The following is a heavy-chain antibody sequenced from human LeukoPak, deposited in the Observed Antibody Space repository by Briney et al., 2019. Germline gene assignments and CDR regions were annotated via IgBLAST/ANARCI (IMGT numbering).Heavy chain of an antibody. CDR1: GFTFSSYW. V-gene: IGHV3-74*01. J-gene: IGHJ6*03. Sequence: GGSLRLSCAASGFTFSSYWMHWVRQAPGKGLLWVSRINTDGSSTSYADSVKGRFTISRDNAKNTLYLQMNSLRAEDTAVYYCAFTVYSGSYLGYYYYYMDVWGKGTTVAVSS. CDR2: INTDGSST. D-gene: IGHD1-26*01. CDR3: AFTVYSGSYLGYYYYYMDV.